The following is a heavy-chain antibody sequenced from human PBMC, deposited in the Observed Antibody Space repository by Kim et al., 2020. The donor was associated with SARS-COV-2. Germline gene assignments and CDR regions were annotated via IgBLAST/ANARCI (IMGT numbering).Heavy chain of an antibody. D-gene: IGHD3-10*01. CDR3: ARESDYYGSGTRDY. V-gene: IGHV4-30-2*04. Sequence: NPSRKSRVTISVETSKNQFSLKLSSVTAADTAVYYCARESDYYGSGTRDYWGQGTLVTVSS. J-gene: IGHJ4*02.